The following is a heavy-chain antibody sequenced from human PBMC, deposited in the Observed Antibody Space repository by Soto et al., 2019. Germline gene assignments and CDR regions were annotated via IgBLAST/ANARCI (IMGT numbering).Heavy chain of an antibody. J-gene: IGHJ4*02. CDR3: AKDYGGHDYFDC. CDR2: IYYNGNS. Sequence: PSETLSLTCTVSGGSISSGGYYWTWIRQHPGKGLEWIGYIYYNGNSYYNPSLKCRVIISVDTSKNQFSLDLTSVTAADTAVYYCAKDYGGHDYFDCWGQGTLVTVSS. D-gene: IGHD5-12*01. V-gene: IGHV4-31*03. CDR1: GGSISSGGYY.